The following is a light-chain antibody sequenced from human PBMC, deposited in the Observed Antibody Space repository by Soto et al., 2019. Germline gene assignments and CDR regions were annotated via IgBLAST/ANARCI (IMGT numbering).Light chain of an antibody. CDR2: DAS. CDR1: HWIGLS. V-gene: IGKV3-11*01. Sequence: EVVLTQSPATLSLSPGEGATLSCRASHWIGLSLAWYQQRPGQPPRLLIHDASDRATDIPGRFSGSGSGTDFTLTISSLESEDFAIYYCQHHSSWPPITFGQGTRLEIK. J-gene: IGKJ5*01. CDR3: QHHSSWPPIT.